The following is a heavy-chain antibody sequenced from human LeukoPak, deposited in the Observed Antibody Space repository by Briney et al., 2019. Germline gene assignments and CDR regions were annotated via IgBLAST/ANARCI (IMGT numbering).Heavy chain of an antibody. V-gene: IGHV4-61*02. J-gene: IGHJ2*01. CDR2: IYTSGST. CDR1: GGSISSGSYY. Sequence: SETLSLTCTVSGGSISSGSYYWSWIRQPAGKGLEWIGRIYTSGSTNYNPSLKSRVTISVDTSKNQFSLKLSSVTAADTAVYYCARMEGRYDYGDCGHFDLWGRGTLVTVSS. CDR3: ARMEGRYDYGDCGHFDL. D-gene: IGHD4-17*01.